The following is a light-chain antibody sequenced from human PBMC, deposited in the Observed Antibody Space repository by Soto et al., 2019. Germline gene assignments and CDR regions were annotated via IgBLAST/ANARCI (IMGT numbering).Light chain of an antibody. Sequence: DIVLTQSPDTLSLSPGERAPLSCRTSETVSDSQLAWYQQKPGQAPRLLIYSVSTRATGIADRFSGSGSGTDFTLTISRLEPADFALYYCQQYGSSRWTFGQGTKVDIK. CDR1: ETVSDSQ. V-gene: IGKV3-20*01. CDR3: QQYGSSRWT. J-gene: IGKJ1*01. CDR2: SVS.